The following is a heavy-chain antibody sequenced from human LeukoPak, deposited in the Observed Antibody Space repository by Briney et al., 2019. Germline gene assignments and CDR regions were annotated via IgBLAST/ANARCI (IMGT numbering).Heavy chain of an antibody. Sequence: GGSLRLSCTTSGFTFGGHTMHWVRQAPGKGLEWVGFIEASSHGGTTEYAASVKGRFTISRDDSKSIAHLQMNSLTTEDTAVYYCTRDPGDTDSWYHFDYWGQGTLVTVSS. V-gene: IGHV3-49*04. CDR1: GFTFGGHT. J-gene: IGHJ4*02. D-gene: IGHD6-13*01. CDR3: TRDPGDTDSWYHFDY. CDR2: IEASSHGGTT.